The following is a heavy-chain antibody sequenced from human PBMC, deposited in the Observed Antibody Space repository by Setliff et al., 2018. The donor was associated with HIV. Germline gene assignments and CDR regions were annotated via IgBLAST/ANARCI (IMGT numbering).Heavy chain of an antibody. CDR1: GFTFSSYW. J-gene: IGHJ4*02. CDR3: ARENSGTYLGGVFDY. CDR2: IKSDGSYT. D-gene: IGHD1-26*01. Sequence: GGSLRLSCAASGFTFSSYWMHWVRQAPGKGLVWVSRIKSDGSYTSYADSAKGRFTISRDNAKNTLHLQMNSLRAEDTAVYYCARENSGTYLGGVFDYWGQGTLVTVSS. V-gene: IGHV3-74*01.